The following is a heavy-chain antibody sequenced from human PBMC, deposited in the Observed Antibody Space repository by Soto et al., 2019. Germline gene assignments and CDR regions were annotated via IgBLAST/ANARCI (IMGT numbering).Heavy chain of an antibody. CDR3: ARDSRSSWYGWHRRAFDI. V-gene: IGHV3-66*01. CDR2: IYSGGST. CDR1: GFTVSSNY. Sequence: EVQLVESGGGLVQPGGSLRLSCAASGFTVSSNYMSWVRQAPGKGLEWVSVIYSGGSTYYADSVKGRFTISRDNSKNTLYLQMNRLRAEDTAVYYCARDSRSSWYGWHRRAFDIWGQGTMVTVSS. J-gene: IGHJ3*02. D-gene: IGHD6-13*01.